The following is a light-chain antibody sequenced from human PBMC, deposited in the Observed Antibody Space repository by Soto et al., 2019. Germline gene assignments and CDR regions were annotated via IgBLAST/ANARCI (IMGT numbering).Light chain of an antibody. CDR2: GAS. CDR1: QTIRSS. Sequence: EVVMTQSPATLSVSLGERATLSCRASQTIRSSLAWYQQKPDQAPRLLIYGASTRATDIPARFGGSGSGTEFTLTISSLQSEDSAIYYCQQYNNWPQTFGQGTKVEIK. V-gene: IGKV3-15*01. J-gene: IGKJ1*01. CDR3: QQYNNWPQT.